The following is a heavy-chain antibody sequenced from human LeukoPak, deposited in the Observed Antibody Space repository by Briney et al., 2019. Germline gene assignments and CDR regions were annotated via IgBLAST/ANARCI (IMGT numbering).Heavy chain of an antibody. J-gene: IGHJ4*02. CDR1: GYTFTDYY. CDR3: TILNSDRV. V-gene: IGHV1-2*02. Sequence: ASVKVSCKASGYTFTDYYIHWVRQAPGQGLEWMGWTNPKIGGTNYAQKFQGRVTMTRDTSISTAYMELSSLRSDDTAVFYCTILNSDRVWGQGTLVTVSS. CDR2: TNPKIGGT. D-gene: IGHD1-1*01.